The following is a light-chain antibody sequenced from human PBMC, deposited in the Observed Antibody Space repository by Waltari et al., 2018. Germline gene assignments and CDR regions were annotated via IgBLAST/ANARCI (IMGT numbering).Light chain of an antibody. CDR2: KTS. CDR3: QQYITTPLT. V-gene: IGKV1-5*01. CDR1: QSINSW. Sequence: DIQMTQSPSSLSASVGDKVTTTCQASQSINSWLAWYQQKPGKAPKPLVYKTSNLESGVPSRFSGGGSGTDFTLTINSLQPEDFATYFCQQYITTPLTFGGGTKVEIK. J-gene: IGKJ4*01.